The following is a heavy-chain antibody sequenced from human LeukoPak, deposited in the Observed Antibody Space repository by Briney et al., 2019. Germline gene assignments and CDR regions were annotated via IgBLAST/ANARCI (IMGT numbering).Heavy chain of an antibody. Sequence: PGGSLRLSCAASGFTFSSYAMHWVRQAPGKGLEWVAVISYDGSNKYYADSVKGRFTISRDNSKNTLYLRMNSLRAEDTAVYYCARDPGRFLEWYVFDYWGQGTLVTFSS. J-gene: IGHJ4*02. V-gene: IGHV3-30-3*01. CDR3: ARDPGRFLEWYVFDY. D-gene: IGHD3-3*01. CDR1: GFTFSSYA. CDR2: ISYDGSNK.